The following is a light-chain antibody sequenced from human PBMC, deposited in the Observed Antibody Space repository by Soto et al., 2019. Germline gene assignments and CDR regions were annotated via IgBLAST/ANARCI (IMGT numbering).Light chain of an antibody. V-gene: IGKV3D-20*01. CDR1: DSVSSNQ. Sequence: VVKLSPATLSFYKGERAALSCGASDSVSSNQLAWYQQKPGLAPRLLIYDASSRASGIPERFSGSGSGTGFSLTISSLEPEDSAVYYCQQYGSSPITFGQGTRLEIK. CDR2: DAS. J-gene: IGKJ5*01. CDR3: QQYGSSPIT.